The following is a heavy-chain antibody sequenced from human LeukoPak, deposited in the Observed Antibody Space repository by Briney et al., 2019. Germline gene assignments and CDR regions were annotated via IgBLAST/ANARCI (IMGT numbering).Heavy chain of an antibody. J-gene: IGHJ6*02. D-gene: IGHD1-26*01. CDR2: VYSDGTT. CDR3: ARDGPRARIVAASWGLCAMDV. Sequence: GGSLRLSCAASGFTVSGNYMSWVRQAPGKGLEWVSVVYSDGTTYYADSVRGRFTISRDNSKNTVSLQMSSLRAEDTAVYYCARDGPRARIVAASWGLCAMDVWGQGTTVTVSS. V-gene: IGHV3-66*01. CDR1: GFTVSGNY.